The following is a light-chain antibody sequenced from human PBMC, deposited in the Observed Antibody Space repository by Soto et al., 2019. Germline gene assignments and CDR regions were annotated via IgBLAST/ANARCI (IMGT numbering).Light chain of an antibody. CDR1: QGISSY. Sequence: AIRMTQSPSSLSASTGDRVTITCRASQGISSYLAWYQQKPGKAPKLLIYDASSLESGVPSRFSGSGFGTEFTLTISSLQPEDFATYYCQQYHGYSTFGQGTKLEIK. CDR2: DAS. J-gene: IGKJ2*01. V-gene: IGKV1-8*01. CDR3: QQYHGYST.